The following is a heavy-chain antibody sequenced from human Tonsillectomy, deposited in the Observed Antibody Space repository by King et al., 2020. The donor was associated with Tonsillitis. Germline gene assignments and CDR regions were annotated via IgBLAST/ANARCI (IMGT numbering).Heavy chain of an antibody. CDR1: GFTFSSYA. CDR3: AKVSLVHTGSGY. CDR2: IQYDGSNK. D-gene: IGHD4-17*01. Sequence: VQLVESGGGVVQPGGSLRLSCAASGFTFSSYAMHWVRQAPGKGLEWVAFIQYDGSNKYYADSVKGRFTISRDNSKNTLSLQMNSLRAEDTAVYYCAKVSLVHTGSGYWGQGTLVTVSS. J-gene: IGHJ4*02. V-gene: IGHV3-30*02.